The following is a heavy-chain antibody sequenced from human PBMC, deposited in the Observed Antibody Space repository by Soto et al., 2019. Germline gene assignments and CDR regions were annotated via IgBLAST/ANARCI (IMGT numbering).Heavy chain of an antibody. V-gene: IGHV1-69*02. J-gene: IGHJ4*02. Sequence: QVQLVQSGAEVKKPGSSVKVSCKASGGTFSSYTISWVRQAPGQGLEWMGRIIPILGIANYAQKFQGRVTITADKSTSKAYMELSSLRSEDTAVYYCARGGFDQDPFDYWGQGTLVTVSS. D-gene: IGHD3-9*01. CDR1: GGTFSSYT. CDR2: IIPILGIA. CDR3: ARGGFDQDPFDY.